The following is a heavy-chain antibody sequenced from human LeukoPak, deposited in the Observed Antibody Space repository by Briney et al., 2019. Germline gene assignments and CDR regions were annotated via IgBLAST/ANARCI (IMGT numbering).Heavy chain of an antibody. V-gene: IGHV1-18*01. J-gene: IGHJ4*02. CDR3: ARGRDKGDY. CDR2: ISVYNGNT. Sequence: ASVKVSCKASGYIFTSYGISWVRQAPGQGLEWMGWISVYNGNTNYPQGLQGRVTMTTDTSTTTAYMHLTSLSSDDTAVYYCARGRDKGDYWGQGTLVTVSS. CDR1: GYIFTSYG.